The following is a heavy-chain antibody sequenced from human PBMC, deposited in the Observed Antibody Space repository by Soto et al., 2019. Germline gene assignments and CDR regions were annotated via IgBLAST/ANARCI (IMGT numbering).Heavy chain of an antibody. J-gene: IGHJ5*02. CDR2: MHYSGIA. CDR1: GGSISSGPYY. CDR3: ARYYFVTSGYSNWFGP. D-gene: IGHD3-22*01. V-gene: IGHV4-31*03. Sequence: QVQLQESGPGLVKPSQTLSLTCTVSGGSISSGPYYWRWFRQPSEKGLEWIGYMHYSGIAYYNPSLTPRVTISLDTSKNQFSLKLSYVTAADTAVYYWARYYFVTSGYSNWFGPLGRRTLVTVSS.